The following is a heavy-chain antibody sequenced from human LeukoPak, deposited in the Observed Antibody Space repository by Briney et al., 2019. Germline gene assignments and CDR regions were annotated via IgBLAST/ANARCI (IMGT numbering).Heavy chain of an antibody. CDR2: IGESGGGT. D-gene: IGHD2-15*01. CDR3: AKGGTASWYSAVDC. V-gene: IGHV3-23*01. CDR1: GSTFNTYA. J-gene: IGHJ4*02. Sequence: PGGSLRLSCTASGSTFNTYAMSWVRQAPGRGLEWVSVIGESGGGTYYADSVKGRFTISRDSSKNTLYLQMNSLRAEDTAVYYCAKGGTASWYSAVDCWGQGTLVTVSS.